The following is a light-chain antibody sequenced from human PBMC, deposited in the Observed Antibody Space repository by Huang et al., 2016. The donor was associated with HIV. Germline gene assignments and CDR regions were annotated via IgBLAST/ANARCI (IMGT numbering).Light chain of an antibody. CDR1: QSVGSN. CDR2: GAS. Sequence: EVVLTQSPATLSVSPGDRATLSCRASQSVGSNLACYQQRPGQAPRLLIYGASMRANGDPVRFSGSGDGTEFTSSISSLQYEDDAIYYCQRYNDGLSLTFGGGTRVEIK. V-gene: IGKV3-15*01. J-gene: IGKJ4*02. CDR3: QRYNDGLSLT.